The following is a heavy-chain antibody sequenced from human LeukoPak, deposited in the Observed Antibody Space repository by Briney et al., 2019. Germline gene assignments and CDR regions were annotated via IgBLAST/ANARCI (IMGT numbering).Heavy chain of an antibody. CDR3: ARNGPYCMDY. V-gene: IGHV4-4*02. D-gene: IGHD2-15*01. Sequence: SGTLSLTCAVSGGSISSDNWWSWVRQTPGKGLEWIGEIFRSGSTAYNPSLKSRVTISVDISNNKFSLTLTSVTAADMAVYYCARNGPYCMDYWGQGTLVTVSS. CDR1: GGSISSDNW. J-gene: IGHJ4*02. CDR2: IFRSGST.